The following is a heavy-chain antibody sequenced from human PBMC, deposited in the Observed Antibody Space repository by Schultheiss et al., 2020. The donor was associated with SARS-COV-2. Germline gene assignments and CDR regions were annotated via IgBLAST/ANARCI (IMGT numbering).Heavy chain of an antibody. Sequence: GESLKISCAASGFTFSSYGMHWVRQAPGKGLEWVAVIWYDGSNKYYADSVKGRFTISRDNSKNTLYLQMNSLRAEDTAVYYCAKCDGGYSYAPFDYWGQGTLVTVSS. CDR2: IWYDGSNK. V-gene: IGHV3-33*06. CDR1: GFTFSSYG. J-gene: IGHJ4*02. CDR3: AKCDGGYSYAPFDY. D-gene: IGHD5-18*01.